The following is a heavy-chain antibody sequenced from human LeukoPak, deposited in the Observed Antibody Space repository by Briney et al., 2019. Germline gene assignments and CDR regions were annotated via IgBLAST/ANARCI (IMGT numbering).Heavy chain of an antibody. CDR2: INKDGSVK. D-gene: IGHD7-27*01. J-gene: IGHJ6*02. V-gene: IGHV3-7*01. CDR3: ATYTNWVAGDV. Sequence: GALRLSCGASGFSFSDSWMSWVRQAPGKGLEWVADINKDGSVKEYVDSVKGRFNISRDNAKNSLYLQMDGLRAEDTAVYYCATYTNWVAGDVWGQGTTVSVSS. CDR1: GFSFSDSW.